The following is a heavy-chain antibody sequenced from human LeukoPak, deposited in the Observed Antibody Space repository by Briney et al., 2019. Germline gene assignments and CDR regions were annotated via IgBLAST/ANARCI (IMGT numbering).Heavy chain of an antibody. CDR2: IIPIFGTA. CDR1: GGTFSSYA. V-gene: IGHV1-69*13. Sequence: SVKVSCKASGGTFSSYAISWVRQAPGQGLEWMGGIIPIFGTANYAQKFQGRVTITADESTSTAYMELSSLRSEDTAVYYCARDPRYCSSTSCYEDPDNWFDPWGQGTLVTVSS. CDR3: ARDPRYCSSTSCYEDPDNWFDP. D-gene: IGHD2-2*01. J-gene: IGHJ5*02.